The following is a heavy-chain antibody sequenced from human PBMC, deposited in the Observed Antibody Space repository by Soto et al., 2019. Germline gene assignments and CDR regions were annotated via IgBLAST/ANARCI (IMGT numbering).Heavy chain of an antibody. CDR1: GFTVSSNY. J-gene: IGHJ3*02. Sequence: PGGSLRLSCAASGFTVSSNYMSWVRQAPGKGLEWVSVIYSGGSTYYADSVKGRFTISRDNSKNTLYLQMNSLRAEDTAVYYCRGFYPGDAFDIWGQGTMVTVSS. D-gene: IGHD3-10*01. CDR3: RGFYPGDAFDI. CDR2: IYSGGST. V-gene: IGHV3-66*01.